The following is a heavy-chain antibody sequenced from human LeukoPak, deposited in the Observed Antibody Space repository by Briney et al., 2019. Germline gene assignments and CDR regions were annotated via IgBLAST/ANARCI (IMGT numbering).Heavy chain of an antibody. CDR2: ISSSSSYI. CDR3: ARDGVGATAVFDY. V-gene: IGHV3-21*01. J-gene: IGHJ4*02. D-gene: IGHD1-26*01. Sequence: GGSLRLSCAASGFTFSSYSMNWVRQAPGKGLEWVSSISSSSSYIYYADSVKGRFTFSRDNAKNSLYLQMNSLRAEDTAVYYCARDGVGATAVFDYWGQGTLVTVSS. CDR1: GFTFSSYS.